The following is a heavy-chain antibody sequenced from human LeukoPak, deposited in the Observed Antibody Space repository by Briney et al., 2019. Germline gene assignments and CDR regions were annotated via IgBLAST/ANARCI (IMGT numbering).Heavy chain of an antibody. CDR2: IRSKAYGGTT. V-gene: IGHV3-49*04. J-gene: IGHJ4*02. D-gene: IGHD2-15*01. CDR1: GFTFGDYA. Sequence: PGGSLRLSCTASGFTFGDYAMSWVRQAPGKGLEWVGFIRSKAYGGTTEYAASVKGRFTISRDDSKSIAYLQMKSLKTEDTAVYYCTRLYCSGGSCPFDYWGQGTLVTVSS. CDR3: TRLYCSGGSCPFDY.